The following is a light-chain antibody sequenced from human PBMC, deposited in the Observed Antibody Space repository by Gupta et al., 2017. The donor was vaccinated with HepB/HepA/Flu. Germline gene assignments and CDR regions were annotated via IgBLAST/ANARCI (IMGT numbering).Light chain of an antibody. J-gene: IGLJ2*01. CDR2: QDS. V-gene: IGLV3-1*01. CDR1: KLGDKY. CDR3: QAWDSSNVV. Sequence: SYELTQPPSVSVSPGQTASITCSGDKLGDKYACWYQQKPGQSPVLVIYQDSKRPSGIPERFSGSSSGNTATLTISGTQAMDEADYYCQAWDSSNVVFRGGTKLTVL.